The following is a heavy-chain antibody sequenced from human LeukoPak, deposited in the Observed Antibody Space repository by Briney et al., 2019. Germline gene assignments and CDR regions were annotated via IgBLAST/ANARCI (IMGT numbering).Heavy chain of an antibody. J-gene: IGHJ4*02. CDR1: GGSFSGYY. Sequence: SETLSLTCAVYGGSFSGYYWSWIRQPPGKGLEWIGEINHSGSTNYNPSLKSRVTISVDTSKNQFSLKLSSVTAADTAVYYCARAGVTTPPDYWGQGTLVTVSS. CDR2: INHSGST. CDR3: ARAGVTTPPDY. D-gene: IGHD4-11*01. V-gene: IGHV4-34*01.